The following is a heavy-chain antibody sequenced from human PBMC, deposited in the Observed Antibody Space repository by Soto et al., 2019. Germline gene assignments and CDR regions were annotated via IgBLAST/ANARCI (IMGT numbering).Heavy chain of an antibody. CDR2: IDPSDSYT. CDR1: GYSFTSYW. V-gene: IGHV5-10-1*01. J-gene: IGHJ6*02. Sequence: PGESLKISCKGSGYSFTSYWISWVRQMPGKGLEWMGRIDPSDSYTNYSPSFQGHVTISADKSISTAYLQWSSLKASDTAMYYCASKGHSAGLLYYYGMDVWGQGTTVTSP. CDR3: ASKGHSAGLLYYYGMDV. D-gene: IGHD6-19*01.